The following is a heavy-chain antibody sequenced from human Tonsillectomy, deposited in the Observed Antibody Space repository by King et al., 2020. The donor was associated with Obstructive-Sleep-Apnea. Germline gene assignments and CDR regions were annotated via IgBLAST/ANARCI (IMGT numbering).Heavy chain of an antibody. CDR2: ISYDGSNK. J-gene: IGHJ4*02. D-gene: IGHD1-1*01. V-gene: IGHV3-30*18. CDR1: GFTFSGYG. Sequence: VQLVESGGGVVQPGRSLRLSCAASGFTFSGYGMHWVRQAPGKGMEWVAVISYDGSNKYYADSEKGRFTISRDNSKNTLYLQMNSLRAEDTAVYYCAKVHDYWGQGTLVTVSS. CDR3: AKVHDY.